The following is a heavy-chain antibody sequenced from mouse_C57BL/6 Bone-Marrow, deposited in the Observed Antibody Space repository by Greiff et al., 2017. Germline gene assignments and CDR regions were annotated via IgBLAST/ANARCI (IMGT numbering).Heavy chain of an antibody. V-gene: IGHV1-81*01. J-gene: IGHJ2*01. CDR3: ARWGSSYDY. CDR2: IYPRSGNT. Sequence: QVQLKESGAELARPGASVKLSCKASGYTFTSYGISWVKQRTGQGLEWIGEIYPRSGNTYYNEKFKGKATLTADTSSSTAYMALRSLTSEYSAVYFCARWGSSYDYWGQGTTLTVSS. D-gene: IGHD1-1*01. CDR1: GYTFTSYG.